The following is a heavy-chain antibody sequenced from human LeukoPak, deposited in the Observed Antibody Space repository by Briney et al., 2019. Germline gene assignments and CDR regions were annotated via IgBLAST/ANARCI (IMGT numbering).Heavy chain of an antibody. CDR2: IYYSGST. D-gene: IGHD4-11*01. V-gene: IGHV4-39*07. CDR1: GGSISSGSYY. Sequence: SETLSLTCTVSGGSISSGSYYWGWIRQPPGKGLEWIGTIYYSGSTYYNPSLKSRVTISVDTSKNQFSLKLSSVTAADTAVYYCARTTTWSYYFDYWGQGTLVTVSS. J-gene: IGHJ4*02. CDR3: ARTTTWSYYFDY.